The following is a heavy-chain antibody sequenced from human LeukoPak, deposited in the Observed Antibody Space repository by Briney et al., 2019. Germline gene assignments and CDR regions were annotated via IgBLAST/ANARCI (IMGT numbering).Heavy chain of an antibody. CDR1: GGSFTTHY. CDR2: ISYIGST. V-gene: IGHV4-59*11. CDR3: ASDSISMNAFDA. D-gene: IGHD3-22*01. Sequence: SETLSLTCTVSGGSFTTHYWSWIRQPPGKGLEWIGYISYIGSTNYNPALKSRVTISIDTSKNEVSLMLTSVTAADTAVYYCASDSISMNAFDAWGQGTMVTVSS. J-gene: IGHJ3*01.